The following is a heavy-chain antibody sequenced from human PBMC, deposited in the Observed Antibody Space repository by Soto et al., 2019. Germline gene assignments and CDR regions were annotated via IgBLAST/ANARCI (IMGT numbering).Heavy chain of an antibody. CDR2: ISYDGSNK. CDR3: ARDSARISYYGMDV. D-gene: IGHD3-3*02. V-gene: IGHV3-30-3*01. Sequence: GGSLRLSCAASGFTFSSYAMHWVRQAPGKGLEWVAVISYDGSNKYYADSVKGRFTISRDNSKNTLYLQMNSLRAEDTAVYYCARDSARISYYGMDVWGQGTTVTVSS. J-gene: IGHJ6*02. CDR1: GFTFSSYA.